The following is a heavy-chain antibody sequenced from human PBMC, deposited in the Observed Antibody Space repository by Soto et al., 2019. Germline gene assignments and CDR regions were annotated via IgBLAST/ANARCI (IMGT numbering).Heavy chain of an antibody. CDR1: GFTFSSYW. Sequence: GGSLRLSCAASGFTFSSYWMSWVRQAPGKGLEWVANIKQDGREKYYVDSVKGRFTISRDNAKNSLYLQMNSLRAEDTAVYYCARVGVEYGDYVDYYYGMDVWGQGTTVTVSS. CDR3: ARVGVEYGDYVDYYYGMDV. D-gene: IGHD4-17*01. J-gene: IGHJ6*02. CDR2: IKQDGREK. V-gene: IGHV3-7*03.